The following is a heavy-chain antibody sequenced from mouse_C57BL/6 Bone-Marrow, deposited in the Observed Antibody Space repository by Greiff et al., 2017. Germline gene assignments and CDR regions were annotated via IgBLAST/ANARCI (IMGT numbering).Heavy chain of an antibody. J-gene: IGHJ1*03. CDR3: ARWGPWYFDV. V-gene: IGHV5-16*01. D-gene: IGHD3-3*01. CDR2: INYDGSST. Sequence: EVKVVESEGGLVQPGSSMKLSCTASGFTFSDYYMAWVRQVPEKGLEWVANINYDGSSTYYLDSLKSRFIISRDNAKNILYLQMSSLKSEDTATYYCARWGPWYFDVWGTGTTVTVSS. CDR1: GFTFSDYY.